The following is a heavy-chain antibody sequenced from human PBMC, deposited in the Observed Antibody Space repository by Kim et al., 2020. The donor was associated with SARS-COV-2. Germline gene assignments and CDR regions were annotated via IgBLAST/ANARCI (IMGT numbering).Heavy chain of an antibody. V-gene: IGHV1-18*01. Sequence: ASVKVSCKASGYTFTSYGISWVRQAPGQGLEWMGWISDYNGNTNYAQKLQGRVTMTTDTSTSTAYMELRSLRSDDTAVYYCAREAHIPSGNWFDPWGQGTLVTVSS. J-gene: IGHJ5*02. CDR3: AREAHIPSGNWFDP. D-gene: IGHD3-10*01. CDR2: ISDYNGNT. CDR1: GYTFTSYG.